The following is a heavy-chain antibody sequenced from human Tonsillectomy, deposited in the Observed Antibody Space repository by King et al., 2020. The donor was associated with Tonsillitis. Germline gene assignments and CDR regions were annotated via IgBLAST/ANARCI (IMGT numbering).Heavy chain of an antibody. J-gene: IGHJ6*03. Sequence: VQLQQWGAGLLKPSETLSLTCAVYGGSFSGYYWSWIRQPPGKGLEWIGEINHSGSTNYNPSLKSRVTISVDTSKNQFSLKLSSVTAADTAVYYCARCLRDHDSDFWSGYYKSPVDYYYYYMDVWGKGTTVTVSS. CDR2: INHSGST. CDR1: GGSFSGYY. V-gene: IGHV4-34*01. D-gene: IGHD3-3*01. CDR3: ARCLRDHDSDFWSGYYKSPVDYYYYYMDV.